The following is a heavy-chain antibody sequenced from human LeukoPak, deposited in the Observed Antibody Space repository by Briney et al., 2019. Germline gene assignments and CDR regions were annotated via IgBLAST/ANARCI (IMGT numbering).Heavy chain of an antibody. CDR2: IIPIFGTA. CDR1: GGTFSSYA. Sequence: AASVKVSCKASGGTFSSYAISWVRQAPGQGLEWMGGIIPIFGTANYAQKFQGRVTITADESTSTAYMELSSLRSEDTAVYYCATDGYSSSWPQFDYWGQGTLVTVSS. D-gene: IGHD6-13*01. CDR3: ATDGYSSSWPQFDY. J-gene: IGHJ4*02. V-gene: IGHV1-69*01.